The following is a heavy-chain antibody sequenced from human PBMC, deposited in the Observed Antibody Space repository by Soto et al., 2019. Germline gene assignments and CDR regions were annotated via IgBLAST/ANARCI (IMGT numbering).Heavy chain of an antibody. J-gene: IGHJ3*02. Sequence: QVQLQESGPGLVKPSETLSLTCTVSGGSITSYYWSWIRQPPGKGLEWIGYIYYSGSTNYNPSLKSRVTISVDTSKNQCSLKLSSVTAADTAVYYCARDLPRFLGAFDSWGQGTMVTVSS. V-gene: IGHV4-59*01. D-gene: IGHD3-3*01. CDR1: GGSITSYY. CDR2: IYYSGST. CDR3: ARDLPRFLGAFDS.